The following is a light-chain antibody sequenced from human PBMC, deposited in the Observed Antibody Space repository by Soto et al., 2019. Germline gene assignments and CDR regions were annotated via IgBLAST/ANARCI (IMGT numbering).Light chain of an antibody. V-gene: IGKV1-33*01. CDR2: DAS. CDR3: HQYDNPPLT. CDR1: HDIRNY. Sequence: DIQMTHSPSSLSASVGDRVTITCQASHDIRNYVNWYQQKPGQAPRLLIHDASRLQTGVASRFRGSGSATDFIFTTTTLPHDHMETCHCHQYDNPPLTLRGGPKVNIK. J-gene: IGKJ4*01.